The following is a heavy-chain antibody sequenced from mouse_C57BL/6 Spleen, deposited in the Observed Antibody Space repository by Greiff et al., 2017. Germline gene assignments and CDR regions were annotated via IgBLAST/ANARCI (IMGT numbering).Heavy chain of an antibody. Sequence: VQLQESGAELVKPGASVKLSCKASGYTFTSYWMQWVKQRPGQGLEWIGEIDPSDSYTNYNQKFKGKATLTVDTSSSTAYMQLSSLTSEDSAVYYCAFLDYWGQGTTLTVSS. V-gene: IGHV1-50*01. J-gene: IGHJ2*01. CDR3: AFLDY. CDR2: IDPSDSYT. CDR1: GYTFTSYW.